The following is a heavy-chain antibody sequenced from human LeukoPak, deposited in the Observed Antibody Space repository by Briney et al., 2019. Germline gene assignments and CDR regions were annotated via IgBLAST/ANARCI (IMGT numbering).Heavy chain of an antibody. D-gene: IGHD6-13*01. CDR3: ARDLVAAADTDEDY. CDR2: ISSSSSYI. V-gene: IGHV3-21*01. J-gene: IGHJ4*02. CDR1: GFSFSSHN. Sequence: PGGSLRLSCAASGFSFSSHNMNWVRQAPGKGLEWVSSISSSSSYIYYADSVKGRFTISRDNAKNSLYLQMNSLRAEDTAVYYCARDLVAAADTDEDYWGQGTLVTVSS.